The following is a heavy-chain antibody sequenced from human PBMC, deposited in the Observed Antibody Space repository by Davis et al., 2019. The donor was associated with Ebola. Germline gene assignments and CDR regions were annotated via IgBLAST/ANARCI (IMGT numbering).Heavy chain of an antibody. V-gene: IGHV3-74*01. CDR3: IRATKGILGWFDP. J-gene: IGHJ5*02. CDR2: INGDGTIT. CDR1: EFTFSSYW. D-gene: IGHD2-15*01. Sequence: GESLKISCAASEFTFSSYWMYWARQAPGKGLVWVSRINGDGTITSYADSLKGRFTISRDNAKNTLYLRMNSLRAEDTAVYYCIRATKGILGWFDPWGQGTLVTVSS.